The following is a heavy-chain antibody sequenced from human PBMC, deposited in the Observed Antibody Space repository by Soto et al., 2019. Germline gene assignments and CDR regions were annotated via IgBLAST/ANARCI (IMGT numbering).Heavy chain of an antibody. CDR1: GDSMTSGGYY. Sequence: PSETLSLTCSVSGDSMTSGGYYWSWVRHPPGKGLEWVGSIYYTGDTYFNPSLKSRITVSMDTSKNEFSLKLSSVTAADTAVYYCARAGSWLDYWGQGTLVTVSS. V-gene: IGHV4-39*07. CDR2: IYYTGDT. J-gene: IGHJ4*02. CDR3: ARAGSWLDY.